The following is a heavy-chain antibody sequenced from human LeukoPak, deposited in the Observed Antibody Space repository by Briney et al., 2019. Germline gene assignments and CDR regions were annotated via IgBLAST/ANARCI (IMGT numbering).Heavy chain of an antibody. J-gene: IGHJ5*02. D-gene: IGHD3-22*01. CDR3: ATDFYDST. V-gene: IGHV3-15*01. Sequence: GGSLRLSCAASGFTFSNYAMTWVRQAPGRGLEWVGRIRSNSDGGTIDYAAPVKGRFTLSRGDSKTTLYLQMNSLQTEDTAVYYCATDFYDSTWGQGTLVTVSS. CDR2: IRSNSDGGTI. CDR1: GFTFSNYA.